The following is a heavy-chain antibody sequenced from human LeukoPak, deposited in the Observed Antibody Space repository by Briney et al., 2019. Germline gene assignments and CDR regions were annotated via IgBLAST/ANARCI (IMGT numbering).Heavy chain of an antibody. CDR1: GGSISSGGYY. CDR2: IYYSGST. V-gene: IGHV4-31*03. CDR3: ARDSYYDSSADY. Sequence: SETLSLTCTVSGGSISSGGYYWSWIRQHPGKGLEWIGYIYYSGSTYYNPSLKSRVTISVDTSKNQFSLKLSSVTAADTAVYYCARDSYYDSSADYWGQGTLVTVSS. D-gene: IGHD3-22*01. J-gene: IGHJ4*02.